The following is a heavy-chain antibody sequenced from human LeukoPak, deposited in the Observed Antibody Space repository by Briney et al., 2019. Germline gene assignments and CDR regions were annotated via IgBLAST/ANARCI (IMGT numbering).Heavy chain of an antibody. CDR1: GYSISSGYY. V-gene: IGHV4-38-2*02. CDR3: ASLGAIAVAGTASFDY. CDR2: IYHSGST. J-gene: IGHJ4*02. Sequence: RPSETLSLTCTVSGYSISSGYYWGWIRQPPGKGLEWIGSIYHSGSTYYNPSLKSRVTISVDTSKNQFSLKLSSVTAADTAVYYCASLGAIAVAGTASFDYWGQGTLVTVSS. D-gene: IGHD6-19*01.